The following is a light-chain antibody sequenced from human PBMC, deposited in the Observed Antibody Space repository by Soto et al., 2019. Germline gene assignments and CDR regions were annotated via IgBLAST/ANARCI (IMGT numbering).Light chain of an antibody. CDR3: CSYAPTSTLV. CDR1: SSDVGIYNY. Sequence: QSALTQPRSVSGSPGQSVTISCTGTSSDVGIYNYVSWYQHHPGKAPKLIIYDVIKRPSGVPDRFSGSKSGITASLTISGLQADDEAEYYCCSYAPTSTLVFGGGTKLTVL. V-gene: IGLV2-11*01. J-gene: IGLJ3*02. CDR2: DVI.